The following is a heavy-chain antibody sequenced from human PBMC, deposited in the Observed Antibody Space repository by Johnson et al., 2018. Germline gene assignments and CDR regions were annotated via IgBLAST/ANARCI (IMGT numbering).Heavy chain of an antibody. CDR2: ISYDGSND. V-gene: IGHV3-30*14. CDR3: ARDLFLDYTTPWDYYYYGMDV. J-gene: IGHJ6*02. CDR1: GFTFSNYA. Sequence: QVQLVQSGGGVVLPGRSLRLSCAASGFTFSNYAMHWVRQAPGKGLEWVAVISYDGSNDYYADSVKGRFTISRDNSNNTLYLQMNSLRAEDTAVYYCARDLFLDYTTPWDYYYYGMDVWGQGTTVTVSS. D-gene: IGHD4-11*01.